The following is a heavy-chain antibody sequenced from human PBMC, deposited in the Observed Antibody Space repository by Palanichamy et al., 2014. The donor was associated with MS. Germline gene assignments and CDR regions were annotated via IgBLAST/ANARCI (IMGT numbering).Heavy chain of an antibody. CDR3: ARGPGDSSDYPLGGMDV. CDR2: INAASGDT. J-gene: IGHJ6*02. CDR1: GYTFTNYP. V-gene: IGHV1-3*01. D-gene: IGHD3-22*01. Sequence: QVQLVQSGAEVKKPGASVKVSCKASGYTFTNYPVHWVRQAPGQRLEWMAWINAASGDTKYSQKFQGRVTIATDTSANTAYMELSSLISEDTAVYYCARGPGDSSDYPLGGMDVWGQGTTVTVSS.